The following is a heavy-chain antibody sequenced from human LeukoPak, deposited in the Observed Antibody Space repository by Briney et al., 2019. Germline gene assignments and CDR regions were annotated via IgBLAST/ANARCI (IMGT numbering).Heavy chain of an antibody. D-gene: IGHD3-22*01. J-gene: IGHJ4*02. V-gene: IGHV4-59*01. CDR1: GGSISSYY. CDR3: ARARINTVYYYDSSGYYGEFDY. CDR2: VYYSGST. Sequence: SETLSLTCTVSGGSISSYYWSWIRRPPGKGLEWIGYVYYSGSTNYNPSLKSRVIISVDTSKNQFSLKLSSVTAADTAVYYCARARINTVYYYDSSGYYGEFDYWGQGTLVTVSS.